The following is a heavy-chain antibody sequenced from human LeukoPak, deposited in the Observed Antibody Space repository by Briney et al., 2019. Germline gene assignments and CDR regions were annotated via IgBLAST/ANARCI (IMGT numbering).Heavy chain of an antibody. J-gene: IGHJ4*02. Sequence: ASVKVSCKASGYTFTSYYMHWMRQAPGQGPEWMGIINPRGGSTDYAQKFQGRVTMTRDMSTSTVYMELSSLRSEDTAVYYCARDMGGYSYGYFGYWGQGTLVTVSS. CDR1: GYTFTSYY. V-gene: IGHV1-46*01. CDR2: INPRGGST. D-gene: IGHD5-18*01. CDR3: ARDMGGYSYGYFGY.